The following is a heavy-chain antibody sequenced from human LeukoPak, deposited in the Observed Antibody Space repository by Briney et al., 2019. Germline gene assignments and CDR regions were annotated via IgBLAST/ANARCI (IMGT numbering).Heavy chain of an antibody. CDR2: INHSGST. V-gene: IGHV4-34*01. Sequence: KPSETLSLTCAVYGGAFSGYYWSWIRQPPGKGLEWIGEINHSGSTNYNPSLKSRVTISVDTSKNQFSLKLSSVTAADTAVYYCARGGRWLQFRPFDYWGQGTLVTVSS. CDR1: GGAFSGYY. D-gene: IGHD5-24*01. J-gene: IGHJ4*02. CDR3: ARGGRWLQFRPFDY.